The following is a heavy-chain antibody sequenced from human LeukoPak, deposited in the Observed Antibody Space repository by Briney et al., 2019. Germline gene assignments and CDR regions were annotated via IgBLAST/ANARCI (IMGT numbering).Heavy chain of an antibody. CDR2: ISGSGGST. CDR3: AKDVNYYGSGSYYVY. CDR1: GFTFSNYA. J-gene: IGHJ4*02. D-gene: IGHD3-10*01. V-gene: IGHV3-23*01. Sequence: PGGSLRLSCAASGFTFSNYAMSWVRQAPGKGLEWVSSISGSGGSTYYADSVKGRFTISRDNSKNTLYLQMNSLRAEDTAVYYCAKDVNYYGSGSYYVYWGQGTLVTVSS.